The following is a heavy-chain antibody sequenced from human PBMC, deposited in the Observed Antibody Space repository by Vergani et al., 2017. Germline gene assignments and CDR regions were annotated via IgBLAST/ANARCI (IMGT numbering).Heavy chain of an antibody. V-gene: IGHV3-23*01. D-gene: IGHD3-22*01. CDR3: IPYYYDSSGYYYGDY. J-gene: IGHJ4*02. CDR2: ISDSGAHT. Sequence: EVQLLESGGGLVQPGGSLRLSCAASGFTFSSYALSWVRQAPGKGLEWVSTISDSGAHTYYGDSVKGRFTISRDNSKNTVFLQMNSLRAEDTAVYYCIPYYYDSSGYYYGDYWGQGTLVTVSS. CDR1: GFTFSSYA.